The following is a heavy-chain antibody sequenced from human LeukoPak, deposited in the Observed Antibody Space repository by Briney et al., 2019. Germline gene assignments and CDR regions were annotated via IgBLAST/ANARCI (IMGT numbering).Heavy chain of an antibody. CDR2: ISYDGSNK. J-gene: IGHJ6*02. CDR3: AKSVDSSGYYRYYYYGMDV. D-gene: IGHD3-22*01. CDR1: GFTFSSYA. Sequence: GGSLRLSCAASGFTFSSYAMHWVRQAPGKGLEWVAVISYDGSNKYYADSVKGRFTISRDNSKNTLYLQMNSLRAEDTVVYYCAKSVDSSGYYRYYYYGMDVWGQGTTVTVSS. V-gene: IGHV3-30-3*02.